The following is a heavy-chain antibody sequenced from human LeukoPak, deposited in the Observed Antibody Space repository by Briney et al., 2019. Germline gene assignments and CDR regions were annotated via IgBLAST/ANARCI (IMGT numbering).Heavy chain of an antibody. CDR2: ISSSSSTI. D-gene: IGHD6-13*01. J-gene: IGHJ6*03. Sequence: SGGSLRLSCAASGFTFSSCSMNWVRQAPGKGLEWVSYISSSSSTIYYADSVKGRFTISRDNAKNSLYLQMNSLRAEDTAVYYCARDPSSWYYYYMDVWGKGTTVTVSS. V-gene: IGHV3-48*01. CDR3: ARDPSSWYYYYMDV. CDR1: GFTFSSCS.